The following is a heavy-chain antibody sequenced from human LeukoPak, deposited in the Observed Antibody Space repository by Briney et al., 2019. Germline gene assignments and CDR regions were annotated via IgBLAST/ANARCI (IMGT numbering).Heavy chain of an antibody. CDR2: ISSSGSTI. J-gene: IGHJ4*02. CDR1: GFTFSDYY. Sequence: GGSLRLSCAASGFTFSDYYMSWIRQAPGKGLEWVSYISSSGSTIYYADSVKGRFTISRDNAKNSLYLQMNRLRVEDAAVYYCARAPVTSCRGAFCYPFDYWGQGTLVTVSS. CDR3: ARAPVTSCRGAFCYPFDY. D-gene: IGHD2-15*01. V-gene: IGHV3-11*01.